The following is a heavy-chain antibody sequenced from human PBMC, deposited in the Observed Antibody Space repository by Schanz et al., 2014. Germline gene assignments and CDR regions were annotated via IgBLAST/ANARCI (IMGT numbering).Heavy chain of an antibody. Sequence: QVQLVESGGGVVQPGRSLRLSCAGSGFSFSDYCMHWVRQAPGRGLEWVAVISYHGSERYYADSVKGRFTISRDNSKNTLYLQMNSLRTEDTAVYFCAKSYDTSGYSGFDYWGQGTLVTVSS. CDR2: ISYHGSER. CDR1: GFSFSDYC. V-gene: IGHV3-30*18. J-gene: IGHJ4*02. CDR3: AKSYDTSGYSGFDY. D-gene: IGHD3-22*01.